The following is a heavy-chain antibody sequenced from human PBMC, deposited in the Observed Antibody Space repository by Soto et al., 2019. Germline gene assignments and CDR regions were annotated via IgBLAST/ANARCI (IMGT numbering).Heavy chain of an antibody. Sequence: PGESLKISCKGSGYSFTIYWIGWVRQMPGKGLEWMGIIYPGDSDTRYSPSFQGQVTISADKSISTAYLQWSSLKASDTAMYYCARHRVDYYDSSGYYYDDAFDIWGQGTMVTVS. J-gene: IGHJ3*02. CDR3: ARHRVDYYDSSGYYYDDAFDI. CDR2: IYPGDSDT. CDR1: GYSFTIYW. V-gene: IGHV5-51*01. D-gene: IGHD3-22*01.